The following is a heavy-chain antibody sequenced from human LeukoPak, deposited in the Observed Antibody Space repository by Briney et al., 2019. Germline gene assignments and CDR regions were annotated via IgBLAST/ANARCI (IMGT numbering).Heavy chain of an antibody. V-gene: IGHV1-8*01. CDR3: ARGRTTLVRTIGGMDV. D-gene: IGHD3-10*01. CDR1: GYTFTGYY. J-gene: IGHJ6*02. CDR2: MNPHSDNT. Sequence: ASVKVSCKASGYTFTGYYMHWVRQAPGQGLEWMGWMNPHSDNTAYAQKFQGRVTMTRNTSISTAYMELTSLRSEDTAVYYCARGRTTLVRTIGGMDVWGQGTTVTVSS.